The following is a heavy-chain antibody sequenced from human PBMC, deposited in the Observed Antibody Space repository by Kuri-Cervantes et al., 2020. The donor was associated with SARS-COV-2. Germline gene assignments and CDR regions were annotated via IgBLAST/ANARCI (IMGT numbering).Heavy chain of an antibody. CDR3: ARHYGSGSYSFMHV. CDR2: ISGTGGGT. J-gene: IGHJ6*03. D-gene: IGHD3-10*01. V-gene: IGHV3-23*01. CDR1: GFTFKSYA. Sequence: GGSLRLSCAASGFTFKSYAMNWVRQAPGKGLEWVSGISGTGGGTYYADSVKGRFTISRDNAKNSLYLQMNSLRAEDTAVYYCARHYGSGSYSFMHVWGKGTPVTVSS.